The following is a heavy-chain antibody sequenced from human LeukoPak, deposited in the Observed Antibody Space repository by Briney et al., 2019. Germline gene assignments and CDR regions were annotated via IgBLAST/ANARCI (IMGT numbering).Heavy chain of an antibody. V-gene: IGHV4-4*02. Sequence: PSEILSLTCAVSGGSISSSNWWSWVRQPPGKGLEWIGEIYHSGSTNYNPSLKSRVTISVDKSKNQFSLKLSSVTAADTAVYYCARNSPPHYYDSSGYYLDYWGQGTLVTVSS. D-gene: IGHD3-22*01. J-gene: IGHJ4*02. CDR2: IYHSGST. CDR3: ARNSPPHYYDSSGYYLDY. CDR1: GGSISSSNW.